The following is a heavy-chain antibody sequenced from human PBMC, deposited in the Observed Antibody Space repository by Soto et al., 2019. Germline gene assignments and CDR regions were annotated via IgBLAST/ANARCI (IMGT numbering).Heavy chain of an antibody. J-gene: IGHJ3*02. CDR3: ARENYYDSSGYYGLDAFDI. CDR1: GGTFSSYA. D-gene: IGHD3-22*01. V-gene: IGHV1-69*13. Sequence: VASVKVSCKASGGTFSSYAISWVRQAPGQGLEWMGGIIPIFGTANYAQKFQGRVTITADESTSTAYMELSSLRSEDTAAYYCARENYYDSSGYYGLDAFDIWGQGTMVTVSS. CDR2: IIPIFGTA.